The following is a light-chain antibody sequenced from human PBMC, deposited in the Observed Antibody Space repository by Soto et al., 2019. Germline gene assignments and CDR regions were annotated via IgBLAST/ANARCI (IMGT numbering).Light chain of an antibody. J-gene: IGKJ1*01. CDR1: QTVSSK. Sequence: EIVLTQSPATLSSSPGERATLSFRASQTVSSKFAWYQHKPGQAPRLLIYDTSNRATGIPARFSGSGSGTDFTLTISRLAPEDFEVYYCQQYGSSGTFGQGTKVDI. CDR3: QQYGSSGT. V-gene: IGKV3-11*01. CDR2: DTS.